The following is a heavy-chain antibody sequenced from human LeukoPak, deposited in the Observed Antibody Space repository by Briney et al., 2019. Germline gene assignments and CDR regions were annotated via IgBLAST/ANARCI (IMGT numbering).Heavy chain of an antibody. D-gene: IGHD2-21*02. Sequence: SETLSLTRTVSGGSISSSSYYWGWIRQPPGKGLEWIGSIYYSGSTDYNPSLKSRVTISVDTSKNQFSLKLSSVTAADTAVYYCARVVTAGYYGMDVWGQGTTVTVSS. CDR2: IYYSGST. CDR3: ARVVTAGYYGMDV. V-gene: IGHV4-39*07. CDR1: GGSISSSSYY. J-gene: IGHJ6*02.